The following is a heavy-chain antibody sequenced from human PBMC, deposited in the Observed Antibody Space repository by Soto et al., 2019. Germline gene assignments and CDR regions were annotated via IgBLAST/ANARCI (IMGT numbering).Heavy chain of an antibody. CDR3: ARGNTYYYDSSGYPDFDY. D-gene: IGHD3-22*01. CDR2: INPNSGGT. Sequence: ASVKVSCKASGYTFTGYYMHWVRQAPGQGLEWMGWINPNSGGTNYAQKFQGWVTMTRDTSISTAYMELSRLRSDDTAVYYCARGNTYYYDSSGYPDFDYWGQGTLVTVSS. V-gene: IGHV1-2*04. CDR1: GYTFTGYY. J-gene: IGHJ4*02.